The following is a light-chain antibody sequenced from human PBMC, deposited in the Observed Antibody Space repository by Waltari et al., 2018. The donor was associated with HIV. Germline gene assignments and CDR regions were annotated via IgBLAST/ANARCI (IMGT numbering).Light chain of an antibody. V-gene: IGLV2-11*01. CDR3: CSHAGASYV. CDR2: DVS. CDR1: SVDIRRNNY. Sequence: QSALTQPRPVSGSPGQSVTISCTGPSVDIRRNNYVSWYQQHPGKGPKVILFDVSQRPSGVPDRFSGSKSDNTASLTISGLQVEDEADYYCCSHAGASYVFGTGTTLTVL. J-gene: IGLJ1*01.